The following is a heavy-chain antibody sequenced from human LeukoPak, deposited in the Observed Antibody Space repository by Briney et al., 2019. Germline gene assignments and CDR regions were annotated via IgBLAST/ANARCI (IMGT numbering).Heavy chain of an antibody. CDR2: IYYSGST. CDR1: GGSISSYY. V-gene: IGHV4-59*01. Sequence: SETLSLTCTVSGGSISSYYWSWIRQPPGKGLEWIGYIYYSGSTNYNPSFKSRVTISVDTSKNQFSLKLSSVTAADTAVYYCARGPESRTSDAFDIWGQGTMVTVSS. D-gene: IGHD1-14*01. J-gene: IGHJ3*02. CDR3: ARGPESRTSDAFDI.